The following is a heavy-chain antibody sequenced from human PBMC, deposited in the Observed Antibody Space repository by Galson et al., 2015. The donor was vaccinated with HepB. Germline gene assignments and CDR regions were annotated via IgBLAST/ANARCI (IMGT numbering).Heavy chain of an antibody. CDR3: ARESHDYGDPYYYYYGMNV. CDR2: IIPILGIA. D-gene: IGHD4-17*01. CDR1: GGTFSSYA. V-gene: IGHV1-69*04. Sequence: SVKVSCKASGGTFSSYAISWVRQAPGQGLEWMGRIIPILGIANYAQKFQGRVTITADKSTSTAYMELSSLRSEDTAVYYCARESHDYGDPYYYYYGMNVWGQGTTVTVSS. J-gene: IGHJ6*02.